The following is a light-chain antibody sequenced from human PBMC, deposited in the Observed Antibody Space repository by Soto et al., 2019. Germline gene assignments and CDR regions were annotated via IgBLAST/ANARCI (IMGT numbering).Light chain of an antibody. Sequence: EIVLTQSPGTLSLSPGERATLSCRASQSISSSYLAWYQQKPGQAPRLLIYGVSNSATGIPDRFSGSGSGTDFTLTISRLELEDYDVYYYQLHGDSTPAYTFGQGTKLEIK. J-gene: IGKJ2*01. CDR3: QLHGDSTPAYT. V-gene: IGKV3-20*01. CDR2: GVS. CDR1: QSISSSY.